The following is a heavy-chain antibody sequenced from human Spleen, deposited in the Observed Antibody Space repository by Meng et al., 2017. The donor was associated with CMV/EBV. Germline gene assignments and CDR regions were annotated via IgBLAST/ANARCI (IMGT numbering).Heavy chain of an antibody. Sequence: CAVSGGYISSTNWWSWVRQPPGKGLEWIGEIYHSGSTNYNPSLKSRVTISVDNSKNQFSLKLRSVTVADTAVYYCARGSTDLENWFDPWGQGTLVTVSS. CDR1: GGYISSTNW. D-gene: IGHD2-2*01. CDR3: ARGSTDLENWFDP. V-gene: IGHV4-4*02. J-gene: IGHJ5*02. CDR2: IYHSGST.